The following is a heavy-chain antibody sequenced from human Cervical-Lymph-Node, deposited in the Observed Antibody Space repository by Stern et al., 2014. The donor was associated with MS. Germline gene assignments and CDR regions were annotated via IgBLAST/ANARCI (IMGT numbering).Heavy chain of an antibody. J-gene: IGHJ6*02. CDR3: VRGGLSYGYGLDA. V-gene: IGHV1-8*01. CDR2: MNPNNANT. Sequence: QVQLVQPGSQVRKPGASVKVSCQASGYTFINYDISWVRQATGQGLEWMGWMNPNNANTGNAQKFQGRVTMTRNTSISTAYMELSGLRSDDTAVYYCVRGGLSYGYGLDAWGQGTAVIVSS. CDR1: GYTFINYD. D-gene: IGHD3-16*01.